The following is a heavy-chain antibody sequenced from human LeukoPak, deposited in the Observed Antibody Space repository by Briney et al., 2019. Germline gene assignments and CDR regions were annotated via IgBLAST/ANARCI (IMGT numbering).Heavy chain of an antibody. Sequence: SETLSLTCAVYGGSFSGYYWSWIRQPPGKGLEWIGEINHSGSTNYNPSLKSRVTISVDTSKHQFSLKLSSVTAADTAVYYCARGRRVRGVIINYYYYMDVWGKGTTVTVSS. CDR3: ARGRRVRGVIINYYYYMDV. D-gene: IGHD3-10*01. CDR2: INHSGST. CDR1: GGSFSGYY. V-gene: IGHV4-34*01. J-gene: IGHJ6*03.